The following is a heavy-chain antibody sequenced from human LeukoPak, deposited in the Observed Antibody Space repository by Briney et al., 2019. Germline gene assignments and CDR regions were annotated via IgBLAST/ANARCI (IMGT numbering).Heavy chain of an antibody. J-gene: IGHJ4*02. Sequence: GGSLRLSCVASGITYEDYAFSWVRQAPGKGLEWVSVISGGGRSTSYADSLEGRFTNSRDNSKNTLYLQMNSLGAEDTAVYYCAQLDVLRSDYFESWGQGTLVTVSS. CDR1: GITYEDYA. V-gene: IGHV3-23*01. CDR2: ISGGGRST. D-gene: IGHD3-22*01. CDR3: AQLDVLRSDYFES.